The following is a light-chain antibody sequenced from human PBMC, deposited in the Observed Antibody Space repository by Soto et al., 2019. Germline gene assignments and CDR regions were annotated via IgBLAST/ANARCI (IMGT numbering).Light chain of an antibody. CDR3: QQRSNWPRIT. V-gene: IGKV3-11*01. CDR1: QSVSSD. CDR2: EAS. Sequence: EIVMMQSPATLSVSPGERATLSCRASQSVSSDLAWYQQKPGQAPRLLIYEASNRATGIPARFSGSGSGTDFTLTISSLEPEDFAVYYCQQRSNWPRITFGQGTRLEI. J-gene: IGKJ5*01.